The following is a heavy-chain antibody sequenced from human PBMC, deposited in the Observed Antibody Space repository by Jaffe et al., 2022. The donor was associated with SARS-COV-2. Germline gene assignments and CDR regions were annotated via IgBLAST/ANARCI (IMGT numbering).Heavy chain of an antibody. V-gene: IGHV3-23*04. Sequence: EVQLVESGGGLVQPGGSLRLSCAASGFTFSNYAMTWVRQAPGKGLEWVSAVGGRGGGTYYADSVRGRFTISRDRSKNTLFLQMNSLRAEDTAVYYCARILDSLFYYFDYWGQGTPVTVSS. CDR1: GFTFSNYA. CDR2: VGGRGGGT. CDR3: ARILDSLFYYFDY. D-gene: IGHD3-3*01. J-gene: IGHJ4*02.